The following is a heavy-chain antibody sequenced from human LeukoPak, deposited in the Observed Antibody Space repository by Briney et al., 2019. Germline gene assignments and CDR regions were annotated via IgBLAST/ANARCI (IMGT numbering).Heavy chain of an antibody. J-gene: IGHJ4*02. CDR1: GFTFSSYN. Sequence: GGSLRLSCAASGFTFSSYNMNWVRQAPGKGLEWVSSISSSSNYIYFADSVKGRFTISRDNAQNSLYLQMNSLRAEDTAVYYCAREPYTGIVGATAFEYWGQGTLVTVSS. V-gene: IGHV3-21*01. CDR2: ISSSSNYI. D-gene: IGHD1-26*01. CDR3: AREPYTGIVGATAFEY.